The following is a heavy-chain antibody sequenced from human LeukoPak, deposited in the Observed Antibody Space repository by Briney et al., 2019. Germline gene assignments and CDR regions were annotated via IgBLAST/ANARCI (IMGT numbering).Heavy chain of an antibody. CDR2: IYTSGST. CDR3: ARESQRWSGYYKGDAFDI. V-gene: IGHV4-61*02. CDR1: GDSISSGNYA. J-gene: IGHJ3*02. D-gene: IGHD3-3*01. Sequence: SETLSLTCTVSGDSISSGNYAWSWIRQPAGKGLEWIGRIYTSGSTNYHPSLKSRVTISVDTSKNQFSLKLSSVTAADTAVYYCARESQRWSGYYKGDAFDIWGQGTMVTVSS.